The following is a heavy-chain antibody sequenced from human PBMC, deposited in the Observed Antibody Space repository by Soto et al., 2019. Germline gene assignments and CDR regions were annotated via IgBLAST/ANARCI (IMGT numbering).Heavy chain of an antibody. CDR3: ARGGRRAYYMDV. CDR1: EFTFTNHW. Sequence: EVQLVESGGGLVQPGGSLRLSCEASEFTFTNHWMHWVRQAPGEGLVWVSRISSGGSSTNYADSVKGRITISRDNAKNMVYLQMISLRAEDTAVYYCARGGRRAYYMDVWGKGTTVTVSS. CDR2: ISSGGSST. J-gene: IGHJ6*03. V-gene: IGHV3-74*01.